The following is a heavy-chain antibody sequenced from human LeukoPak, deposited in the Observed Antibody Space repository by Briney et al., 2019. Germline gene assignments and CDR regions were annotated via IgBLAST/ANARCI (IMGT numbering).Heavy chain of an antibody. CDR1: GFTFSSYA. Sequence: GGSLRLSCAASGFTFSSYAMSWVRQAPGKGLEWVSAISGSGGSTYYADSVKGRFTISRDNSKNTLYLQMNSLRAEDTAVYYCAKDREGIAAAGTSPAEYFQHWGQGTLVTVSS. CDR2: ISGSGGST. J-gene: IGHJ1*01. CDR3: AKDREGIAAAGTSPAEYFQH. V-gene: IGHV3-23*01. D-gene: IGHD6-13*01.